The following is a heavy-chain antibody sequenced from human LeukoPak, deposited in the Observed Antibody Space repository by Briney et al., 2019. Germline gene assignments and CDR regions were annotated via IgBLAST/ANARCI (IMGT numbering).Heavy chain of an antibody. CDR2: ISSYSGNT. V-gene: IGHV1-18*01. J-gene: IGHJ4*02. D-gene: IGHD3-10*01. CDR3: AREVRGVTFDY. Sequence: AASVKVSCRASGYTFTSYCIRWVRQASGQGLEWVGWISSYSGNTNYAEKLQRRVTMTTHTSTSTAHMELRSLRSDDTAVYYCAREVRGVTFDYWGQGTLVTVSS. CDR1: GYTFTSYC.